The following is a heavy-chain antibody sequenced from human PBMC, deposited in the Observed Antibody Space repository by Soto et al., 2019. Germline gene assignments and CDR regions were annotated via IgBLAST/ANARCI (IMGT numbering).Heavy chain of an antibody. CDR3: AREYCSGGSCYSTFDY. CDR2: IIPIFGTA. J-gene: IGHJ4*02. D-gene: IGHD2-15*01. CDR1: GGTFSSYA. Sequence: QVQLVQSGAEGKKPGSSVKVSCKASGGTFSSYAISWVRQAPGQGLEWMGGIIPIFGTANYAQKFQGRVTITADESTSTAYMELSSLRSEDTAVYYCAREYCSGGSCYSTFDYWGQGTLVTVSS. V-gene: IGHV1-69*01.